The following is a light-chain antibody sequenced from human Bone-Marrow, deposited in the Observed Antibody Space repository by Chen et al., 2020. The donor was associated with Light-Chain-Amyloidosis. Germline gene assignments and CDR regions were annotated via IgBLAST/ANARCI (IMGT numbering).Light chain of an antibody. J-gene: IGLJ3*02. V-gene: IGLV3-21*02. CDR2: DDS. CDR3: QVWDSTSDHPGV. Sequence: SYVVTQPPSVSVAPGQTARITCEANNIGGKSVHWYQQRPGQAPVLVVHDDSDRPSGIPGRFSGSNSGNTATLTISRVEGGDEADFYCQVWDSTSDHPGVFGGGTKLTVL. CDR1: NIGGKS.